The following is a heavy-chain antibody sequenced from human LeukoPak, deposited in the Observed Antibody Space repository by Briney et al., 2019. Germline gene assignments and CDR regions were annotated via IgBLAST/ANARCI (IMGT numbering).Heavy chain of an antibody. CDR2: ISSSGSRV. Sequence: GGSLRLSRAASGFTFSDYYMAWIRQAPGKGLEWVSYISSSGSRVDYADSVKGRCTISRDNAKKSLYLQMNSLRAEDTAVYYCARETVGVAFDSWGQGTLVTVSS. CDR1: GFTFSDYY. CDR3: ARETVGVAFDS. V-gene: IGHV3-11*01. D-gene: IGHD4-23*01. J-gene: IGHJ4*02.